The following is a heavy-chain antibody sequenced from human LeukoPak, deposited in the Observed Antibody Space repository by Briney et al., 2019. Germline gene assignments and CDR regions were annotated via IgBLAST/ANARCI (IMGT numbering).Heavy chain of an antibody. V-gene: IGHV3-15*01. CDR3: TTEQVGATGYYYYYYMDV. J-gene: IGHJ6*03. CDR1: GFTFSNAW. D-gene: IGHD1-26*01. Sequence: GGSLRLSCAASGFTFSNAWMSWVRQAPGKGLEWVGRIKSKTDGGTTDYAAPVKGRFTISRDDSKNTLYLQMNSLKTGDTAVYYCTTEQVGATGYYYYYYMDVWGKGTTVTVSS. CDR2: IKSKTDGGTT.